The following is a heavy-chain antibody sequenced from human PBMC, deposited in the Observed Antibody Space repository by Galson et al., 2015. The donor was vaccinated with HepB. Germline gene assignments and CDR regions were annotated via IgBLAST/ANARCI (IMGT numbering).Heavy chain of an antibody. D-gene: IGHD1-7*01. CDR3: AVEWNYAEYFQH. Sequence: PALVKPTQTLTLTCTFSGFSLSTSGMRVSWIRQPPGKALEWLARIDWDADKFYSTSLKTRLTISKDTSKNQVVLTMTNMDPVDTATYYCAVEWNYAEYFQHWGQGTLVTVSS. V-gene: IGHV2-70*04. CDR2: IDWDADK. CDR1: GFSLSTSGMR. J-gene: IGHJ1*01.